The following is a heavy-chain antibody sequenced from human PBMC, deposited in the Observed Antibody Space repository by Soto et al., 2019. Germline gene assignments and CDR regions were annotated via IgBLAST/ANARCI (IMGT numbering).Heavy chain of an antibody. D-gene: IGHD2-15*01. V-gene: IGHV1-3*01. CDR1: GYTFTRYA. Sequence: QVQLVQSGAEVKKPGASVKVSCKASGYTFTRYAMHWVRQAPGQSPEWMGWINAGNGNTKYSQKFEGRVTITRGTSARTAYMELSSLRSEDTAVYYCARVGAGIVGGMDVWGQGTTVTVSS. J-gene: IGHJ6*02. CDR3: ARVGAGIVGGMDV. CDR2: INAGNGNT.